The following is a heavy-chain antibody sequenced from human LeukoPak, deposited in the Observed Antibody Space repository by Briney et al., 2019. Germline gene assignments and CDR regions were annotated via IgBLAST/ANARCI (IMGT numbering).Heavy chain of an antibody. CDR2: INYSGST. CDR1: GGSISGYY. Sequence: SETLSLTCSVSGGSISGYYWSWIRQPPGKGLEWIGHINYSGSTTYSPSLKSRVTISLDTSKNQFSLKLSSVTAADTAVYYCARGKVSAGGAFDSWGQGTLVTVSS. J-gene: IGHJ4*02. V-gene: IGHV4-59*01. CDR3: ARGKVSAGGAFDS. D-gene: IGHD6-13*01.